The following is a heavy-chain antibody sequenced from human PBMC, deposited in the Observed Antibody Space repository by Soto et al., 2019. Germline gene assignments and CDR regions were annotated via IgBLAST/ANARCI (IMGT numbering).Heavy chain of an antibody. CDR2: ISSSSSYT. CDR1: GFTSSDYY. J-gene: IGHJ4*02. Sequence: GGSLRLSCAASGFTSSDYYMSWIRQAPGKGLEWVSYISSSSSYTNYADSVKGRFTISRDNAKNSLYLQMNSLRAEDKAVYYCARGRIAAAGTDYWGQGTLVTVSS. D-gene: IGHD6-13*01. V-gene: IGHV3-11*06. CDR3: ARGRIAAAGTDY.